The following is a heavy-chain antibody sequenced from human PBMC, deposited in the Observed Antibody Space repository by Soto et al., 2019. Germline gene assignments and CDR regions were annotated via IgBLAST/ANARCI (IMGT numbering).Heavy chain of an antibody. CDR1: GGSISSGGYS. J-gene: IGHJ4*02. V-gene: IGHV4-39*07. CDR2: IYYSGST. Sequence: WETLSLTCAVSGGSISSGGYSWSWIRQPPGKGLEWIGSIYYSGSTYYNPSLKSRVTISVDTSKNQFSLKLSSVTAADTAVYYCARRYGSAIDYWGQGTLVTVSS. D-gene: IGHD1-26*01. CDR3: ARRYGSAIDY.